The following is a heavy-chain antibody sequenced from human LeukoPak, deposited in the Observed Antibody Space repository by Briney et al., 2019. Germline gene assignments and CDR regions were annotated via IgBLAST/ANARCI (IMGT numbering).Heavy chain of an antibody. CDR2: ISGSGGST. CDR1: GFTFSSYG. V-gene: IGHV3-23*01. J-gene: IGHJ6*03. CDR3: AKGGVRYSSGWYVDPYYYYMDV. Sequence: GGSLRLSCAASGFTFSSYGMSWVRQAPGKGLEWVSAISGSGGSTYYADSVKGRFTISRDNSKNTLYLQMNSLRAEDTAVYYCAKGGVRYSSGWYVDPYYYYMDVWGKGTTVTISS. D-gene: IGHD6-19*01.